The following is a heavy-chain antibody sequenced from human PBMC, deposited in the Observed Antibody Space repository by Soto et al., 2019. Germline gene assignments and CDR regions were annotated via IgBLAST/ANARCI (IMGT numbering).Heavy chain of an antibody. Sequence: PGGSLRLSCAASGFTFSSYGMHWVRQAPGKGLEWVAVISYDGSNKYYADSVKGRFTISRDNSKNTLYLQMNSLRAEDTAVYYCAKEAYDILTGYYNGPLSAFGIWGQGTMVTVSS. V-gene: IGHV3-30*18. CDR2: ISYDGSNK. CDR1: GFTFSSYG. CDR3: AKEAYDILTGYYNGPLSAFGI. D-gene: IGHD3-9*01. J-gene: IGHJ3*02.